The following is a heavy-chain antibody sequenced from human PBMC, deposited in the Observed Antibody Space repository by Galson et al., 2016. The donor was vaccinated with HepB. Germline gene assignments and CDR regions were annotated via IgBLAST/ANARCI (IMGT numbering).Heavy chain of an antibody. CDR1: GFTFSNYV. D-gene: IGHD2-2*01. Sequence: SLRLSCAASGFTFSNYVINWVRQAPGKGLEWASASSGSAVSTYYADSVKGRFTISRDNSKNTVFLQMNSLRAEDTAVYYCAKARLGYCSSTACNEGMDVWGQGTTVTVSS. CDR2: SSGSAVST. J-gene: IGHJ6*02. CDR3: AKARLGYCSSTACNEGMDV. V-gene: IGHV3-23*01.